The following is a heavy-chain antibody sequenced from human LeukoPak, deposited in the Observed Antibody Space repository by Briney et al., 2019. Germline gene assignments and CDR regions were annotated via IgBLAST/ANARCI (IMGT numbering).Heavy chain of an antibody. Sequence: SETLSLTCTVSGGSISNYYWSWIRQPPGKGLEWIGRIYYSGSTDYNPSLKSRVTISVDTSKNQFSLKLSSVTAADTAVYYCAREGQYCSGGSCYLPYYFDYWGQGTLVTVSS. D-gene: IGHD2-15*01. CDR1: GGSISNYY. CDR3: AREGQYCSGGSCYLPYYFDY. J-gene: IGHJ4*02. V-gene: IGHV4-59*01. CDR2: IYYSGST.